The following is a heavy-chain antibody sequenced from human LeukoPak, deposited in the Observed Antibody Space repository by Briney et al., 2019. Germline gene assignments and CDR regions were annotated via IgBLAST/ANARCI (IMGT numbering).Heavy chain of an antibody. CDR1: GYTFTSYG. CDR2: ISAYNRDT. V-gene: IGHV1-18*01. Sequence: ASVKVSCKASGYTFTSYGISWVRRAPGQGLEWVGWISAYNRDTNYAQKVQGRVTMTTDTSTTTAYMELRSLRSDDTAVYYCARDTSGGPYFDYWGQGTLVTVAS. D-gene: IGHD4-23*01. J-gene: IGHJ4*02. CDR3: ARDTSGGPYFDY.